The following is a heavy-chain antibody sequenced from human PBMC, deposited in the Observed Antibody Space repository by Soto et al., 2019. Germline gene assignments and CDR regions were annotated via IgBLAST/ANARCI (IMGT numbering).Heavy chain of an antibody. CDR2: IHHSGST. Sequence: LSLTCAVSSASISSEQRWSWVRQPPGKGLEWIGEIHHSGSTNNNPSLKSRVTMSVDKSKNQFSLNLSSVTAADTAVYYCARSFGWYAIDQWGQGTLVTVSS. J-gene: IGHJ4*02. CDR1: SASISSEQR. V-gene: IGHV4-4*02. D-gene: IGHD6-19*01. CDR3: ARSFGWYAIDQ.